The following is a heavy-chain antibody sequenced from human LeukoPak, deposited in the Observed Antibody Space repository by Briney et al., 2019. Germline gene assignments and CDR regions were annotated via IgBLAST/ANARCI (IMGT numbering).Heavy chain of an antibody. Sequence: HPGGSLRLSCAASGFTFSSYGMPWVRQAPGKGLEWVAVIWYDGSNKYYADSVKGRFTISRDNSKNTLYLQMNSLRAEDTAVYYCAREHSSGWYSSYFDYWGQGTLVTVSS. CDR2: IWYDGSNK. CDR1: GFTFSSYG. V-gene: IGHV3-33*01. CDR3: AREHSSGWYSSYFDY. D-gene: IGHD6-19*01. J-gene: IGHJ4*02.